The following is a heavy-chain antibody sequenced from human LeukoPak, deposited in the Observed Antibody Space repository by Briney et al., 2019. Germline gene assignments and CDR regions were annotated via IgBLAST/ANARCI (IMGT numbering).Heavy chain of an antibody. CDR1: GFTFSSYS. D-gene: IGHD5-12*01. CDR2: ISSSSSYI. V-gene: IGHV3-21*06. CDR3: ASEYSGYDRD. J-gene: IGHJ4*02. Sequence: GGSLRLSCAASGFTFSSYSVNWVRQAPGKGLEWVSSISSSSSYIYYADSVKGRFTISRDNAKNSLYLQMNSLRAEDTAVYYCASEYSGYDRDWGQGTLVTVSS.